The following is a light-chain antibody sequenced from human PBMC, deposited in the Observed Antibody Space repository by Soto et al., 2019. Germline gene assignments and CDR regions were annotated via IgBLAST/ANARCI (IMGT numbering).Light chain of an antibody. CDR1: QSLTNSF. J-gene: IGKJ4*01. V-gene: IGKV3-20*01. Sequence: EILLTQSPGTLSLSPGDRGTLSCRASQSLTNSFLAWYQQKPGQTPRLVIYGASFRATDIPDRFSGSGSGTDFTLTISRLEPEDFAVYFCQQYGRLPLSFGGGTKVEIK. CDR2: GAS. CDR3: QQYGRLPLS.